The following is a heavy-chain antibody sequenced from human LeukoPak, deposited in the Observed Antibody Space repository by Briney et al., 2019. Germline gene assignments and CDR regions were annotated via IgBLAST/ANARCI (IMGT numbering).Heavy chain of an antibody. D-gene: IGHD5-24*01. J-gene: IGHJ3*02. CDR3: AREGMATIFDAFDI. CDR1: GGSFSGYY. CDR2: IYYSGST. V-gene: IGHV4-59*01. Sequence: SETLSLTCAVYGGSFSGYYWSWIRQPPGKGLEWIGYIYYSGSTNYNPSLKSRVTISVDTSKNQFSLKLSSVTAADTAVYYCAREGMATIFDAFDIWGQGTMVTVSS.